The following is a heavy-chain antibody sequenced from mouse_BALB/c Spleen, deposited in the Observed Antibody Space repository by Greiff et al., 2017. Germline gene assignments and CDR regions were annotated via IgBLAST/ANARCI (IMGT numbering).Heavy chain of an antibody. D-gene: IGHD2-4*01. Sequence: EVMLLESGGDLVKPGGSLKLSCAASGFTFSSYGMSWVRQTPDKRLEWVATISSGGSYTYYPDSVKGRFTISRDNAKNTLYLQMSSLKSEDTAMYYCARFYYDYDGAWFAYWGQGTLVTVSA. V-gene: IGHV5-6*01. J-gene: IGHJ3*01. CDR3: ARFYYDYDGAWFAY. CDR1: GFTFSSYG. CDR2: ISSGGSYT.